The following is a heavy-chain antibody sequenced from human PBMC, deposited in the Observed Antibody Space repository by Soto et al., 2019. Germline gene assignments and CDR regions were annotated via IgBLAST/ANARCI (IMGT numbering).Heavy chain of an antibody. CDR1: GYTFASYG. D-gene: IGHD6-6*01. J-gene: IGHJ4*02. Sequence: GASVKVSCKASGYTFASYGISWVRQAPGQGLEWMGWISVSNGNTNYAQNLQGRVAMTTDTSTSTAYMELRSLRSDDTAVYYCARDLYRYSSSSDEFDYWGQGTLVTVSS. V-gene: IGHV1-18*01. CDR2: ISVSNGNT. CDR3: ARDLYRYSSSSDEFDY.